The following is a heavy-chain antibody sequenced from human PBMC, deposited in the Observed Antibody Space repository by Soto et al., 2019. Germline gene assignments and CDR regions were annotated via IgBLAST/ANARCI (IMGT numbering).Heavy chain of an antibody. Sequence: SIKRYYWGWIRQPPGKGLEWIGSIYYSGSTYYNQSLKSRVTISVDTSKNQFSLKLSSVTAADTAVYYCARSAYFHGYDWFDPWGPVSLV. CDR1: SIKRYY. J-gene: IGHJ5*02. CDR3: ARSAYFHGYDWFDP. CDR2: IYYSGST. D-gene: IGHD3-22*01. V-gene: IGHV4-39*01.